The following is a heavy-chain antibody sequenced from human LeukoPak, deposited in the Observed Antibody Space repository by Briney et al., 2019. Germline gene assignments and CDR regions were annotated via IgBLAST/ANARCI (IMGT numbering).Heavy chain of an antibody. D-gene: IGHD5-24*01. V-gene: IGHV3-53*01. CDR1: GFSVSINY. CDR3: AKGESITSAWFDS. Sequence: GGSLRLSCAASGFSVSINYMSWVRQAPGKGLEWVSVIYSGGNTDYADSVKGRFTISRDNSKNTLYLQMSSLRAEDTAVYYCAKGESITSAWFDSWGQGTLVTVSS. CDR2: IYSGGNT. J-gene: IGHJ5*01.